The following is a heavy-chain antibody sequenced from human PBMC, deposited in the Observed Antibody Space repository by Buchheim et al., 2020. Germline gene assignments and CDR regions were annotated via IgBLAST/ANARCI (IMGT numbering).Heavy chain of an antibody. J-gene: IGHJ6*02. CDR1: GFTFSSYA. Sequence: QVQLVESGGGVVQPGRSLRLSCAASGFTFSSYAMHWVRQAPGKGLEWVAVISYDGSNKYYADSVKGRFTISRDNSKNTLYLQMNSLGAEDTAVYYCAREGYGSGSYYLYYYYYGMDVWGQGTT. V-gene: IGHV3-30-3*01. CDR2: ISYDGSNK. CDR3: AREGYGSGSYYLYYYYYGMDV. D-gene: IGHD3-10*01.